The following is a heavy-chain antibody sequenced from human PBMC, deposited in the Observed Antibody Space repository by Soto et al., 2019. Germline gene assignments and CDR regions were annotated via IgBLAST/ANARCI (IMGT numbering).Heavy chain of an antibody. CDR3: ATMSGFILEWLFNY. J-gene: IGHJ4*02. D-gene: IGHD3-3*01. CDR1: GYTLTELS. V-gene: IGHV1-24*01. Sequence: GASVKVSCKVSGYTLTELSMHWVRQAPGKGLEWMGGFDPEDGETIYAQKFQGRVAMTEDTSTDTAYMELSSLRSEDTAVYYCATMSGFILEWLFNYWGQGTLVTVSS. CDR2: FDPEDGET.